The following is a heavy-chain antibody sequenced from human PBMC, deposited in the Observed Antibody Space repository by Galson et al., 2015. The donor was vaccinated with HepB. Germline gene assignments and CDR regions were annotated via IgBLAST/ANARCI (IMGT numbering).Heavy chain of an antibody. CDR3: AREAVAGTFYYGMDV. CDR2: IKQDGSEK. D-gene: IGHD6-19*01. CDR1: GFTFSSYW. J-gene: IGHJ6*02. V-gene: IGHV3-7*03. Sequence: SLRLSCAASGFTFSSYWMSWVRQAPGKGLEWVANIKQDGSEKYYVDSVKGRFTISRDNAKNSLYLQMNSLRAEDTAVYYCAREAVAGTFYYGMDVWGQGTTVTVSS.